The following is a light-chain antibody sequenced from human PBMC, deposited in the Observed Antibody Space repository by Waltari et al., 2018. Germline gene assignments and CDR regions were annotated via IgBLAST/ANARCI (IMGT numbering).Light chain of an antibody. CDR2: GAS. V-gene: IGKV3-20*01. J-gene: IGKJ4*01. CDR1: QSFSSTY. Sequence: EIVLTQSPGTLSLSPGERATLSCRASQSFSSTYLAWYQQKPGQAPRLLIYGASSRATGIPDRFSGSGSGTDFTLTISRREPEDFAVYYCNQYGSSPSFGGGTTVEIK. CDR3: NQYGSSPS.